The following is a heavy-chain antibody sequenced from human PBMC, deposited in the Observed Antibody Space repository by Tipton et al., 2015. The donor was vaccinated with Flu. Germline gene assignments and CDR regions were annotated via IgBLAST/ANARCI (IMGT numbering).Heavy chain of an antibody. CDR2: IYYSGIT. V-gene: IGHV4-59*01. J-gene: IGHJ5*02. D-gene: IGHD3-22*01. CDR1: GASISSYY. CDR3: ARVGGDYRDRSGLIPWFDL. Sequence: TLSLTCTVSGASISSYYWSWIRQPPGKGLEWIGYIYYSGITNYNPSLKSRVTISVDTSKNQFSLKLSSVTAADTAVYFCARVGGDYRDRSGLIPWFDLWGQGTLVTVSS.